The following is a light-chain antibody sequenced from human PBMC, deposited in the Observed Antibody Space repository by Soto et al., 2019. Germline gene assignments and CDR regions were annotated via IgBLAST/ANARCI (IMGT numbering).Light chain of an antibody. Sequence: AIRMTKSPSSFSASTGDRVTITCRASQGISSYLAWYQQKPGKAPKLLIYDASTLQSGVPSRFSGSGSGTDFTLTISCLQSEDFATYYCQQYYSYPRTFGQGTKVDIK. CDR1: QGISSY. CDR2: DAS. CDR3: QQYYSYPRT. V-gene: IGKV1-8*01. J-gene: IGKJ1*01.